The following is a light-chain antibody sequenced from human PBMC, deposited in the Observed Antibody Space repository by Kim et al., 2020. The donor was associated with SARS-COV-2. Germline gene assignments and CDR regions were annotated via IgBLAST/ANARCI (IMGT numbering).Light chain of an antibody. CDR1: HGISSS. J-gene: IGKJ2*01. CDR3: QQYNSAPFT. V-gene: IGKV1-27*01. Sequence: SASVGDRVTITCRASHGISSSLAWYQQKPGKVPDLLLYTASILQSGVPSRFSGSGSVTVFTLTISSLQPEDVATYYCQQYNSAPFTFGQGTKLEI. CDR2: TAS.